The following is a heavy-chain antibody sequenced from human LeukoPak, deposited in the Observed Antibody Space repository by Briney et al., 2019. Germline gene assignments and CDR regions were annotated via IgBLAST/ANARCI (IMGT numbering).Heavy chain of an antibody. CDR3: ARRLAAAGAFDY. D-gene: IGHD6-13*01. CDR2: IKQDGSET. J-gene: IGHJ4*02. CDR1: GFTFSTYW. V-gene: IGHV3-7*01. Sequence: GGSLRLSCATSGFTFSTYWMSWVRQAPGKGPEWVANIKQDGSETYSVDSVKGRFTLSRDNAKNSLYLQMNSLRVDDTAVYYCARRLAAAGAFDYWGQGTLVTVSS.